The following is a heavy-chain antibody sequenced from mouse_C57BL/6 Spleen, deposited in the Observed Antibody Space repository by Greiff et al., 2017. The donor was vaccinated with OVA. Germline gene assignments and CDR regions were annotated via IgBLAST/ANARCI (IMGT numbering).Heavy chain of an antibody. Sequence: QVQLQQPGAELVKPGASVKLSCKASGYTFTSYWMHWVKQRPGRGLEWIGRIDPNRGGTKYNEKFKSKATLTVDKPSSTAYMQLSSLTSEDSAVYYCARANPTLYWYFDVWGTGTTVTVSS. J-gene: IGHJ1*03. CDR1: GYTFTSYW. D-gene: IGHD4-1*01. V-gene: IGHV1-72*01. CDR2: IDPNRGGT. CDR3: ARANPTLYWYFDV.